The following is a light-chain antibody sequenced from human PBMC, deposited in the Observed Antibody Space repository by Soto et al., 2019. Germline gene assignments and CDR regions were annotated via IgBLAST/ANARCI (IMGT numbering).Light chain of an antibody. J-gene: IGKJ3*01. CDR3: QQYENLPFT. CDR2: DAS. Sequence: DIQMTQSPSSLYASVGDRVTITCQASQDISDYLNWYQQKPGKAPNILIYDASNLETGVPSRFSGSGSGTDFTFTISSLQPEDFATYYCQQYENLPFTFGPGTRVDVK. V-gene: IGKV1-33*01. CDR1: QDISDY.